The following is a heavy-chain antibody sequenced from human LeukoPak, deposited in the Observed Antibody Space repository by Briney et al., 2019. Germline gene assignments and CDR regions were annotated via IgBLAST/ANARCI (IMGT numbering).Heavy chain of an antibody. CDR2: IYYSGST. V-gene: IGHV4-59*01. Sequence: SETLSLTCTVSGGSISSYYWNWIRQPPGRGLEWIGYIYYSGSTNYNPSLKSRVTISVDTSKNQFSLKLSSVTAADTAVYYCARGDSSSSNWFDPWGQGTLATVSS. J-gene: IGHJ5*02. CDR1: GGSISSYY. CDR3: ARGDSSSSNWFDP. D-gene: IGHD3-22*01.